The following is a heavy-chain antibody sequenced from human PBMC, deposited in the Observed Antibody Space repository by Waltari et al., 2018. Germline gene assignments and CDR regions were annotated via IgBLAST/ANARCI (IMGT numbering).Heavy chain of an antibody. J-gene: IGHJ6*02. CDR1: GGSFSGYY. Sequence: QVQLQQWGAGLLKPSETLSLTCAVYGGSFSGYYWSWIRQPPGKGLDWIGEINHSGRTNYNPSLKSRVTISVDTSKNQFSLKLSSVTAADTAVYYCARGRLRDSSGYWQLPIPGGMDVWGQGTTVTVSS. CDR3: ARGRLRDSSGYWQLPIPGGMDV. CDR2: INHSGRT. D-gene: IGHD3-22*01. V-gene: IGHV4-34*01.